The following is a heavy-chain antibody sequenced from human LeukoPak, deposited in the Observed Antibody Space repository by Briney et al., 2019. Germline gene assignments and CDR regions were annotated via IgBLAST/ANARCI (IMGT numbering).Heavy chain of an antibody. V-gene: IGHV4-59*01. Sequence: GSLRLSCAASGFTLRSYTMNWVRQAPGKGLEWIGYIYYSGSTNYNPSLKSRVTISVDTSKNQFSLKLSSVTAADTAVYYCARVSGKWNDVGGFDYWGQGTLVSVSS. CDR2: IYYSGST. D-gene: IGHD1-1*01. J-gene: IGHJ4*02. CDR3: ARVSGKWNDVGGFDY. CDR1: GFTLRSYT.